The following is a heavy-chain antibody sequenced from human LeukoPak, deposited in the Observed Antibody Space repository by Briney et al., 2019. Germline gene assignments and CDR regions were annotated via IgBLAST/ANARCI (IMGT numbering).Heavy chain of an antibody. CDR1: GVSFSGYY. D-gene: IGHD5-18*01. J-gene: IGHJ3*02. CDR3: ARARGYSYGPDAFDI. CDR2: INHSGST. Sequence: SETLSLTCAVYGVSFSGYYWSWIRQPPGKGLEWIGEINHSGSTNYNPSLKSRVTISVDTSKNQFSLKLSSVTAADTAVYYCARARGYSYGPDAFDIWGQGTMVTVSS. V-gene: IGHV4-34*01.